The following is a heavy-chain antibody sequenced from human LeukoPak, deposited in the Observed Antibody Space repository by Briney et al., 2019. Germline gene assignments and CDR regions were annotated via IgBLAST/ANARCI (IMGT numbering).Heavy chain of an antibody. J-gene: IGHJ4*02. D-gene: IGHD4-17*01. Sequence: AGGSLRLSCAASGFTFSDYYMSWIRQAPGKGLEWVSYISSSGSTIYYADSVKGRFTISRDNAKNSLYLQMNSLGAEDTAVYYCARPNGDYQPGAFDYWGQGTLVTVSS. V-gene: IGHV3-11*01. CDR3: ARPNGDYQPGAFDY. CDR1: GFTFSDYY. CDR2: ISSSGSTI.